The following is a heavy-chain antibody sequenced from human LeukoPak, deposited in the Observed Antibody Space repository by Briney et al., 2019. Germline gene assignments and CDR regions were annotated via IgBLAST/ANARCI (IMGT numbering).Heavy chain of an antibody. CDR1: GFTFSRYN. CDR2: ISSSSSTT. D-gene: IGHD1-26*01. J-gene: IGHJ4*02. V-gene: IGHV3-48*02. Sequence: GGSLRLSCAASGFTFSRYNMNWVRQAPGKGLEWVSYISSSSSTTYYADSVKGRFTISRDNAKTSLYLQMNSLRDEDTAVYYCAGMTHSGSYYFDYWGQGTLVTVSS. CDR3: AGMTHSGSYYFDY.